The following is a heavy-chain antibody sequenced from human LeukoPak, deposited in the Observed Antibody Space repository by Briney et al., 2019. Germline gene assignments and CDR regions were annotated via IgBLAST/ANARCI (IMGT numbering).Heavy chain of an antibody. CDR2: IYYSGNT. V-gene: IGHV4-39*01. J-gene: IGHJ4*02. Sequence: SETLSLTCTVSGGSISSSSYYWGWMRQPHGKGLEWIGSIYYSGNTYYNPSLKSRVTISVDTSKNQFSLKLNSVTAADTAVYYCARQYNSGYGLPFDYWGQGTLVTVSS. D-gene: IGHD5-12*01. CDR3: ARQYNSGYGLPFDY. CDR1: GGSISSSSYY.